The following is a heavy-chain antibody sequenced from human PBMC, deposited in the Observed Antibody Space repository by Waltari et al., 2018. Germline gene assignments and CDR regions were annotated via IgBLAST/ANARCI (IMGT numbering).Heavy chain of an antibody. CDR2: IWYDGSNK. J-gene: IGHJ4*02. Sequence: QVQLVESGGGVVQPGRSLRLPCAASGFTFSSYGMHWVRQAPGKGLEWVAVIWYDGSNKYYADSVKGRFTISRDNSKNTLYLQMNSLRAEDTAMYYCAKDKSSGVLDYWGQGTLVTVSS. V-gene: IGHV3-30*18. CDR3: AKDKSSGVLDY. CDR1: GFTFSSYG. D-gene: IGHD7-27*01.